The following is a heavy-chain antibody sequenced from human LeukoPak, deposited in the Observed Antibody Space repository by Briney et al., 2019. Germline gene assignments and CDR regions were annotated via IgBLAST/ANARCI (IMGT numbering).Heavy chain of an antibody. CDR3: ARDSEHSSSFAFDI. CDR1: GFTFSNYS. J-gene: IGHJ3*02. D-gene: IGHD6-13*01. V-gene: IGHV3-21*01. Sequence: PGGSLRLSCAASGFTFSNYSMNWVRQAPGKGLEWVSSISSSSSYIYYADSVKGRFTISRDNAKNSLYLQMNSLRAEDTAVYYCARDSEHSSSFAFDIWGQGTMVTVSS. CDR2: ISSSSSYI.